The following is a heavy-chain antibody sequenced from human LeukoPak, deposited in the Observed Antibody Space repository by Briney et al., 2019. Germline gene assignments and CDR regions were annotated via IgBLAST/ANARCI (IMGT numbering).Heavy chain of an antibody. CDR2: INHSGST. D-gene: IGHD3-10*01. J-gene: IGHJ3*02. V-gene: IGHV4-34*01. Sequence: ASETLPLTCAVYGGSFSGYYWSWIRQPPGKGLEWIGEINHSGSTNYNPSLKSRVTISVDTSKNQFSLKLSSVTAADTAVYYCARGLTMVRGVRSSAFDIWGQGTMVTVSS. CDR1: GGSFSGYY. CDR3: ARGLTMVRGVRSSAFDI.